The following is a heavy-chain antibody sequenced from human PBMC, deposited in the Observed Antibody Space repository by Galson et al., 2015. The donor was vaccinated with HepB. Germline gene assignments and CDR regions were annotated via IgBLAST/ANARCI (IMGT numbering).Heavy chain of an antibody. Sequence: SLRLSCAASGFTFSPYTMNWVRQAPGKGLECISYIISNSNNIYYADSVKGRFTISRDNAKSSLYLQMNSLRAEDTAVYYCARGRYCIGASCYWIDAFDIWGQGTMVTVSS. J-gene: IGHJ3*02. CDR2: IISNSNNI. D-gene: IGHD2-2*01. CDR1: GFTFSPYT. V-gene: IGHV3-48*01. CDR3: ARGRYCIGASCYWIDAFDI.